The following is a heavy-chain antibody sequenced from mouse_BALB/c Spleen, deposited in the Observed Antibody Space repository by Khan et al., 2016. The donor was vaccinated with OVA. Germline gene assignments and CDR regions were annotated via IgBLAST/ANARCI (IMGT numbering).Heavy chain of an antibody. V-gene: IGHV2-3*01. Sequence: QVQLQQSGPGLVAPSQSLSITCTVSGFSLSSNGVSWVRQPPGKGLERLGVIWGDGSTNYHSTLKSRLIISKDNSKSQVFLKLNSLQTDDTATYYCAKFTPDYYSMDYWGQGTSVTVSS. CDR2: IWGDGST. D-gene: IGHD1-1*01. J-gene: IGHJ4*01. CDR1: GFSLSSNG. CDR3: AKFTPDYYSMDY.